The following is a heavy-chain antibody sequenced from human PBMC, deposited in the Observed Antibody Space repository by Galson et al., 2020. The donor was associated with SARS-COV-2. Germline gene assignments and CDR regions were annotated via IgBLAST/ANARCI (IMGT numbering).Heavy chain of an antibody. V-gene: IGHV4-39*07. CDR2: IYKTGST. Sequence: SQTLSLTCTVSGGSISSGSYYWGWIRQPPGKGLEWIGNIYKTGSTSYYPSLSSRVTISLDTSKNQFSLKLSSVTAADTAMYYCARDGGRFDPWGQGTLVTVAS. CDR1: GGSISSGSYY. J-gene: IGHJ5*02. D-gene: IGHD3-16*01. CDR3: ARDGGRFDP.